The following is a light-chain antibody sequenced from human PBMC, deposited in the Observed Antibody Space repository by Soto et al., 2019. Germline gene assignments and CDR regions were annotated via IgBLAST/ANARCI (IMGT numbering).Light chain of an antibody. CDR3: LQTLQAPYS. CDR1: QSLRHHNGYYY. V-gene: IGKV2-28*01. CDR2: LGS. Sequence: DIVMTQSPLSLPVTPGEPASISCRSSQSLRHHNGYYYLDWYLQKPGQSPQVLIYLGSNRASGVPDRVSGSGSGTVFTLKISRVEAEDVGVYYCLQTLQAPYSFGQGPKLEIK. J-gene: IGKJ2*01.